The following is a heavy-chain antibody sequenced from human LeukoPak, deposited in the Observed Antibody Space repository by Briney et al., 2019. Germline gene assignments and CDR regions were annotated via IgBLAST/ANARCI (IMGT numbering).Heavy chain of an antibody. Sequence: SETLSLTCTVSGGSISSSSYYWGWIRQPPGKGLEWIGSIYYSGSTYYNPSLKSRVTISVDTSKNQFSLKLSSVTAADTAVYYCARLTSSWYQDWYFDLWGRGTLVTVSS. CDR1: GGSISSSSYY. V-gene: IGHV4-39*07. J-gene: IGHJ2*01. D-gene: IGHD6-13*01. CDR2: IYYSGST. CDR3: ARLTSSWYQDWYFDL.